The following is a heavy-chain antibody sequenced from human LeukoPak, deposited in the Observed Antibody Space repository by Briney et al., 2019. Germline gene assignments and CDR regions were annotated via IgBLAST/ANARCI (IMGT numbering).Heavy chain of an antibody. D-gene: IGHD2-2*01. CDR2: IIPIFGTT. CDR3: ARGYCSSTTCYDFDY. Sequence: ASVKVSCKATGDTFSDFSISWVRQAPGQGLEWMGGIIPIFGTTNYAQKFQGRVTMTRDTSITAYMELTRLESDDTAVYYCARGYCSSTTCYDFDYWGQGTLDTVSS. CDR1: GDTFSDFS. V-gene: IGHV1-2*02. J-gene: IGHJ4*02.